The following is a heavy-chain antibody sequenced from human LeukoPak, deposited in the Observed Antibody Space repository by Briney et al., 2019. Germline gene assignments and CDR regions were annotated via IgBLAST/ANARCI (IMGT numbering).Heavy chain of an antibody. CDR2: IIPIFGTA. CDR1: GGTFSSYA. J-gene: IGHJ5*02. V-gene: IGHV1-69*13. D-gene: IGHD3-10*01. Sequence: GASVKVSCKASGGTFSSYAISWVRQAPGQGLEWMGGIIPIFGTANYAQKFQGRVTITADESTSTAYMELSSLRSEDTAVYYCARSRIGHNWFDPWGQGTLVTVSS. CDR3: ARSRIGHNWFDP.